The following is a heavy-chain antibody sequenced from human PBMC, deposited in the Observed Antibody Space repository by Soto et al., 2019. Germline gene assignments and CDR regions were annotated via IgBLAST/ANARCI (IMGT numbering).Heavy chain of an antibody. CDR2: INHSGST. J-gene: IGHJ5*02. Sequence: QVQLQQWGAGLLKPSETLSLTCAVYGGSFSGYYWSWIRQPPGKGLEWIGEINHSGSTNYNPSLKSRVTISVDTSKNQFSLKLSSVTAADTAVYYCARDGGGYCSSTSCYRGVVVAATRISWFDPWGQGTLVTVSS. V-gene: IGHV4-34*01. D-gene: IGHD2-2*01. CDR1: GGSFSGYY. CDR3: ARDGGGYCSSTSCYRGVVVAATRISWFDP.